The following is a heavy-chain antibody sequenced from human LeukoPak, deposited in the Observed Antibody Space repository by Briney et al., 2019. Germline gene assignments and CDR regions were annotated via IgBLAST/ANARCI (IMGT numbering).Heavy chain of an antibody. CDR2: IYYSGST. V-gene: IGHV4-61*08. Sequence: SQTLSLTCTVSGGSISSGGYYWSWIRQHPGKGLEWIGYIYYSGSTNYNPSLKSRVTISVDTSKNQFSLKLSSVTAADTAVYYCARHVRELYNPDYWGQGTLVTVSS. CDR3: ARHVRELYNPDY. J-gene: IGHJ4*02. D-gene: IGHD1-26*01. CDR1: GGSISSGGYY.